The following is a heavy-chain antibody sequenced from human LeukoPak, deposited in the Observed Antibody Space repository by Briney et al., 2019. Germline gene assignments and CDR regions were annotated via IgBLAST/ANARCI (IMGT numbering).Heavy chain of an antibody. CDR1: GGSISGYS. V-gene: IGHV4-59*01. Sequence: SETLSLTCTVSGGSISGYSWSWVRQPPGRGLEWIAYIYYGGDTNYNPSLKSRVTISLDTSKNQFSLRLTSVTAADTAVYYCARDLVAGGRWYFDLWGRGTLVTVSS. CDR2: IYYGGDT. J-gene: IGHJ2*01. CDR3: ARDLVAGGRWYFDL. D-gene: IGHD1-14*01.